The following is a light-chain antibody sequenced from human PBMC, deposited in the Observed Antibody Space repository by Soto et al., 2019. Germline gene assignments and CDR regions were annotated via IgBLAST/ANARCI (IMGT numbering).Light chain of an antibody. CDR2: NNS. CDR3: AAWDDSLRGLE. CDR1: SSNIGSNT. V-gene: IGLV1-44*01. Sequence: QSVLTQPPSASGTPGQMVTISCSGSSSNIGSNTVNWYQQLPGMAPKLLIYNNSQRPSGVPDRFSGSKSGTSASLAISGLXXXXXXXXYCAAWDDSLRGLEFGGGTKLTV. J-gene: IGLJ2*01.